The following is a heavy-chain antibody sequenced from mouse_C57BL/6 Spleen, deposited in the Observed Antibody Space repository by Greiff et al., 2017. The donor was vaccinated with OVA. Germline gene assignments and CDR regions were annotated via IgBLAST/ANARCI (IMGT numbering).Heavy chain of an antibody. Sequence: EVKLVESGGGLVQPGGSLKLSCAASGFTFSDYYMYWVRQTPEKRLEWVAYISNGGGSTYYPDTVKGRFTISRDNAKNTLYLQMSRLKSEDTAMYYCATIYYYGSSWGYFDVWGTGTTVTVSS. D-gene: IGHD1-1*01. J-gene: IGHJ1*03. CDR3: ATIYYYGSSWGYFDV. V-gene: IGHV5-12*01. CDR2: ISNGGGST. CDR1: GFTFSDYY.